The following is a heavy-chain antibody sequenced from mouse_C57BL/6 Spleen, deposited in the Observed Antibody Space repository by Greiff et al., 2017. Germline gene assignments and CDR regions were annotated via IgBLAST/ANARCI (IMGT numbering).Heavy chain of an antibody. CDR1: GFTLSSYG. V-gene: IGHV5-6*01. D-gene: IGHD2-5*01. CDR2: ISSGGSYT. J-gene: IGHJ2*01. CDR3: ARPMGYSNFDY. Sequence: EVHLVESGGDLVKPGGSLKLSCAASGFTLSSYGMSWVRQTPDKRLEWVATISSGGSYTYYPDSVKGRFTISRDNAKNTLYLQMSSLKSEDTAMYYCARPMGYSNFDYWGQGTTLTVSS.